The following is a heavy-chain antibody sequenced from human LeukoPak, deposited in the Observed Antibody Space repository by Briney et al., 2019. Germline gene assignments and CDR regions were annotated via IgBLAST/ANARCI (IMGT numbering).Heavy chain of an antibody. Sequence: GASVKVSCKASGYTFTSYAMHWVRQAPGQRLEWMGWINAGNGNTKYSQKLRGRVTMTTDTSTSTAYMELRSLRSDGTAVYYCARSYYDFWSGYLLGTADYYYYGMDVWGQGTTVTVSS. V-gene: IGHV1-3*01. D-gene: IGHD3-3*01. CDR2: INAGNGNT. J-gene: IGHJ6*02. CDR1: GYTFTSYA. CDR3: ARSYYDFWSGYLLGTADYYYYGMDV.